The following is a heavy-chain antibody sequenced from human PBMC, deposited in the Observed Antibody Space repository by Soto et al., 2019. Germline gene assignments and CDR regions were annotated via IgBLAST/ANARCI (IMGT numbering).Heavy chain of an antibody. D-gene: IGHD6-13*01. J-gene: IGHJ4*02. Sequence: EVQLLESGGGLVQPGGSLRLSCAASGFTFSNYAMTWVHQAPGKGLEWVSVITGSGGGTYFVDSVKGRFTISRDNSKNTVYQQMNSLRAEDTAVYYCAKRPLTAAGFDYWGQGTLVTVSS. CDR3: AKRPLTAAGFDY. CDR2: ITGSGGGT. V-gene: IGHV3-23*01. CDR1: GFTFSNYA.